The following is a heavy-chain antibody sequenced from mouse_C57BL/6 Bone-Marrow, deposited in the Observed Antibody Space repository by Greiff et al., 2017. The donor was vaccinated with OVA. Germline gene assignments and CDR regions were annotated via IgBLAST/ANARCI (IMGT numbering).Heavy chain of an antibody. CDR3: TSWEVVAPDY. CDR2: IDPENGDT. V-gene: IGHV14-4*01. CDR1: GFNIQDDY. J-gene: IGHJ2*01. D-gene: IGHD1-1*01. Sequence: EVQLQQSGAELVRPGASVKLSCTASGFNIQDDYMHWVKQRPEKGLEWMGWIDPENGDTEYASKFQGKATITADNSSNTAYLQLSSLTSEYTAVYYCTSWEVVAPDYWGQGTTLTVSS.